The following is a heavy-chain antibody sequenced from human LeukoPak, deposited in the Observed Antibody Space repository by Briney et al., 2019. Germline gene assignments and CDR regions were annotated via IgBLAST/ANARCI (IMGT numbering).Heavy chain of an antibody. Sequence: PGGSLRLSCAASGFTFSSSAMSWVRQTPGKGLEWVSAITGDGGGTNHADSVKGRFTISRDNSKNILYLQMNSLRADDTAAYYCVKEASSGNFVTIDCWGQGTLVTVSS. CDR3: VKEASSGNFVTIDC. CDR1: GFTFSSSA. J-gene: IGHJ4*02. CDR2: ITGDGGGT. D-gene: IGHD1-26*01. V-gene: IGHV3-23*01.